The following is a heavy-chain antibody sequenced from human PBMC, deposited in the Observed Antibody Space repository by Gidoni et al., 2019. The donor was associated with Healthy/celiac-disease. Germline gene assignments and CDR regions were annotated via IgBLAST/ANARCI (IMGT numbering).Heavy chain of an antibody. CDR1: GYTFTSYY. V-gene: IGHV1-46*01. J-gene: IGHJ4*02. Sequence: QVQLVQSGAEVKKPGASVKVSCKASGYTFTSYYMHWVRQAPGQGLEWMGIINPSGGSTSYAQKFQGRVTMTRDTSTSTVYMELSSLRSEDTAVYYCARDFRGYSYGTHFDYWGQGTLVTVSS. CDR3: ARDFRGYSYGTHFDY. D-gene: IGHD5-18*01. CDR2: INPSGGST.